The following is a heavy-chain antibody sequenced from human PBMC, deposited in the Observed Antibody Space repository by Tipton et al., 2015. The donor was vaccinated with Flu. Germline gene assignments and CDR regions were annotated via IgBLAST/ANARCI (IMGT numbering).Heavy chain of an antibody. CDR2: IYTSGST. CDR1: GGSISSDSYY. D-gene: IGHD3-10*01. Sequence: TLSLTCTVSGGSISSDSYYWSWIRQPAGKGLEWIGRIYTSGSTNYNPSLKSRVTISLDTSKNQFSLKLSSVTAADTAVYYCARVTELLWFGEARGWFDPWGQGTLVTVSS. CDR3: ARVTELLWFGEARGWFDP. V-gene: IGHV4-61*02. J-gene: IGHJ5*02.